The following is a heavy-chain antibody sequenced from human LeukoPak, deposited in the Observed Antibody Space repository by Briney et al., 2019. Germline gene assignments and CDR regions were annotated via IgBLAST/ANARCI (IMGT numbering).Heavy chain of an antibody. D-gene: IGHD3-22*01. CDR1: GYSLSSGYY. CDR3: ARRQVYYDSSGHFN. J-gene: IGHJ4*02. Sequence: EXXSLTCTVSGYSLSSGYYWGWIRQPQGKGLEWIGSIHHSGSTYYYPSLKSRVTISVDTSKNQFSLMLSSVTAADTAVYYCARRQVYYDSSGHFNCGQGTLFTVSS. CDR2: IHHSGST. V-gene: IGHV4-38-2*02.